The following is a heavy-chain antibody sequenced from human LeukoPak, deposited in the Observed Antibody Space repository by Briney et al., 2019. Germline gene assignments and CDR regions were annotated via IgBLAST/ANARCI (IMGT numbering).Heavy chain of an antibody. Sequence: SETLSLTCTVSGGSISSSSYYWGWIRQPPGKGLEWIGSIYYSGSTNYNPSLKSRVTISVDTSKNQFSLKLSSVTAADTAVYYCARGGWPYNGFDYWGQGTLVTVSS. CDR3: ARGGWPYNGFDY. CDR1: GGSISSSSYY. V-gene: IGHV4-39*07. CDR2: IYYSGST. J-gene: IGHJ4*02. D-gene: IGHD1-14*01.